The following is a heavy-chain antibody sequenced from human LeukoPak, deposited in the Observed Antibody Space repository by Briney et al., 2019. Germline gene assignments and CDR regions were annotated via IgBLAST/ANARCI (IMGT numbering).Heavy chain of an antibody. V-gene: IGHV3-7*01. CDR1: GFTFSSHW. CDR2: IKEDGSEN. D-gene: IGHD6-13*01. CDR3: ARERQQLRYFDY. J-gene: IGHJ4*02. Sequence: PGESLRLSCGASGFTFSSHWMTWVRQAPGEGLEFVANIKEDGSENNYADSVKGRFTVYRDNAKNSLYLQMNSLRAEDTALYYCARERQQLRYFDYWGQGALVTVSS.